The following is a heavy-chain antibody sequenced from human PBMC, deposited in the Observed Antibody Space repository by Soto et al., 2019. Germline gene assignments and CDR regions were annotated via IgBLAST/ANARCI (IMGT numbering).Heavy chain of an antibody. J-gene: IGHJ3*02. V-gene: IGHV3-9*01. CDR3: AKGGSLYNRGWYPYDI. CDR2: IGWSSGSI. D-gene: IGHD6-19*01. CDR1: GFTFDGYV. Sequence: GGFLRLSSAASGFTFDGYVMCWVRQAPGKGLEWVSGIGWSSGSIGYADSVKGRFTISSDNTRNSLYLQMNSLRAEDTSLYYCAKGGSLYNRGWYPYDIWGQGTMVTVSS.